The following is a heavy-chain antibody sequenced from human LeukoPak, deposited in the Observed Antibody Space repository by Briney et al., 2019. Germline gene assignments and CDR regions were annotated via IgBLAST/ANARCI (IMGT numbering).Heavy chain of an antibody. V-gene: IGHV4-31*03. J-gene: IGHJ4*02. CDR3: ARVPRFLGISGLDY. CDR1: GGSISSGGYY. CDR2: IYYSGST. Sequence: SQTLSLTCTVSGGSISSGGYYWSWIRQHPGKGLEWIGYIYYSGSTYYNPSLKSRVTISVDTSKNQFSLKLSSVTAADTAVYYCARVPRFLGISGLDYWGQGTLVTVSS. D-gene: IGHD3-3*01.